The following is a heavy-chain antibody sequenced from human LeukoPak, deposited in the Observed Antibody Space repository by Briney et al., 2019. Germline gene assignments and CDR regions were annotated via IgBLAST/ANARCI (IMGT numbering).Heavy chain of an antibody. V-gene: IGHV1-69*04. D-gene: IGHD3-22*01. Sequence: ASVKVSCKASGYTFTSYGISWVRQAPGQGLEWMGRIIPILGIANYAQKFQGRVTITADKSTSTAYMELSSLRSEDTAVYYCARQDSSGYSYWGQGTLVTVSS. J-gene: IGHJ1*01. CDR1: GYTFTSYG. CDR2: IIPILGIA. CDR3: ARQDSSGYSY.